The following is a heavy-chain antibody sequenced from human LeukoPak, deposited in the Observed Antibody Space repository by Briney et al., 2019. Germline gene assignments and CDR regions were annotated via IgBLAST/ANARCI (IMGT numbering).Heavy chain of an antibody. V-gene: IGHV4-59*08. Sequence: SETLSLTCTVSGGSISSYYWSWIRQPPGKGLEWIGYIYYSGSTNYNPSLKSRVTISVDTSKNQFSLKLSSVTAADTAVYYCARGGGYLQLNYFDYWGQGTLVTVSS. CDR1: GGSISSYY. J-gene: IGHJ4*02. CDR2: IYYSGST. CDR3: ARGGGYLQLNYFDY. D-gene: IGHD5-18*01.